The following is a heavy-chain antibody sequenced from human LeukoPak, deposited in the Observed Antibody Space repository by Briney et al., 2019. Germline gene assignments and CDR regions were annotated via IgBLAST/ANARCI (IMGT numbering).Heavy chain of an antibody. Sequence: PSETLSLTCSVSGGSISDFYWRWIRQPAGKGLEWIGRIYSSGNTNYNPSLKSRVTMSLDASKNQFSLKLSSVTAADTAVYYCARNSGDYWGQGTLVTVSS. CDR2: IYSSGNT. CDR3: ARNSGDY. D-gene: IGHD4-23*01. J-gene: IGHJ4*02. V-gene: IGHV4-4*07. CDR1: GGSISDFY.